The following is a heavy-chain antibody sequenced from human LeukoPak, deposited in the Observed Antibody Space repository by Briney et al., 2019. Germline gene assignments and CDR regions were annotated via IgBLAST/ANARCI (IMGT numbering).Heavy chain of an antibody. V-gene: IGHV3-21*01. CDR3: AREGGSVVVPAEGMDV. CDR2: ISSSSSYI. Sequence: GGSLRLSCAASGFTLSSYSMNWVRQAPGKGLEWVSSISSSSSYIYYADSVKGRFTISSDNAKNSLYLQMNSLRAEDTAVYYGAREGGSVVVPAEGMDVWGQGTTVTVSS. D-gene: IGHD2-2*01. CDR1: GFTLSSYS. J-gene: IGHJ6*02.